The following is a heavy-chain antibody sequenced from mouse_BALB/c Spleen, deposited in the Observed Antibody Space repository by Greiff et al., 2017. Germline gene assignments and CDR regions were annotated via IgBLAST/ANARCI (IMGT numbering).Heavy chain of an antibody. D-gene: IGHD2-10*01. Sequence: QVQLQQSGAELVRPGVSVKISCKGSGYTFTDYAMHWVKQSHAKSLEWIGVISTYYGDASYNQKFKGKATMTVDKSSSTAYMELARLTSEDSAIYHCARTYYGNYGGFYAMDYWGQGTSVTVSS. V-gene: IGHV1S137*01. CDR2: ISTYYGDA. CDR3: ARTYYGNYGGFYAMDY. J-gene: IGHJ4*01. CDR1: GYTFTDYA.